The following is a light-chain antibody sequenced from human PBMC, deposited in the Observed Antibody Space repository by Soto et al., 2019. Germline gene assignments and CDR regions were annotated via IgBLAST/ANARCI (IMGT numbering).Light chain of an antibody. CDR3: QVWNTSSDHVV. V-gene: IGLV3-21*04. CDR2: YDS. J-gene: IGLJ3*02. CDR1: NIGSQS. Sequence: SYELTQPPSVSVAPGKTATITCGANNIGSQSVHWYQQKPGQAPVLVIYYDSDRPSGIPERFSGSNSGNTATLTISRVEAGDEADYYCQVWNTSSDHVVFGGGTKLTVL.